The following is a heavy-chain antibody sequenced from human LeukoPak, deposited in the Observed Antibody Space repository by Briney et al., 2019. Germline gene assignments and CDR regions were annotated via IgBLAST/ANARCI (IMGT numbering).Heavy chain of an antibody. CDR2: INHSGST. D-gene: IGHD2-15*01. CDR3: ARGQDIVVVVAATDKFDY. V-gene: IGHV4-34*01. J-gene: IGHJ4*02. CDR1: GGSFSGYY. Sequence: SETLSLTCAVYGGSFSGYYWSWIRQPPGKGLEWIGEINHSGSTNYNPSLKSRVTISVDTSKNQFSLKLSSVTAADTAVYYCARGQDIVVVVAATDKFDYWGQGTLVTVPS.